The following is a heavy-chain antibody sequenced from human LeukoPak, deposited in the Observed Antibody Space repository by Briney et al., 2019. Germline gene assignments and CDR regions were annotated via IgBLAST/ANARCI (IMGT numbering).Heavy chain of an antibody. Sequence: SETLSLTCTVSGGSINSNSYYWAWVRQPPGKGLEWIGSIYYTGNTYYNPSLESRITMSVGSSKNQFPLKLNSVTAADTAVYYCAREGYSYGSDRAGATYYYYMDVWGKGTTVTVSS. V-gene: IGHV4-39*02. J-gene: IGHJ6*03. CDR1: GGSINSNSYY. CDR2: IYYTGNT. CDR3: AREGYSYGSDRAGATYYYYMDV. D-gene: IGHD5-18*01.